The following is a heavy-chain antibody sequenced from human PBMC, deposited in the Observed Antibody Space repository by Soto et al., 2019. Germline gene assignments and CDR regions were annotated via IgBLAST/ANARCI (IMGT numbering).Heavy chain of an antibody. V-gene: IGHV4-30-4*01. D-gene: IGHD1-26*01. J-gene: IGHJ4*02. Sequence: PSETLSLTCSVSGGSISSGYYYWSWIRQPPGKGLEWIGNIYYSGNTYYNPSLKSRVTISVDTSKNQFSLKLSSVTAADTAVYYCARGELLSGPYFDYWGQGTLVTVSS. CDR1: GGSISSGYYY. CDR2: IYYSGNT. CDR3: ARGELLSGPYFDY.